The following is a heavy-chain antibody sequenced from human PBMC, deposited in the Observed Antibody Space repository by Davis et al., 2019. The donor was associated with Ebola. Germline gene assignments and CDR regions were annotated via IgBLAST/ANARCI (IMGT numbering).Heavy chain of an antibody. CDR1: GGSISSYY. J-gene: IGHJ3*02. CDR3: ARLTIFGVVIKGDAFDI. D-gene: IGHD3-3*01. CDR2: IYYSGST. V-gene: IGHV4-39*07. Sequence: SETLSLTCTVSGGSISSYYWGWIRQPPGKGLEWIGSIYYSGSTYYNPSLKSRVTISVDTSKNQFSLKLSSVTAADTAVYYCARLTIFGVVIKGDAFDIWGQGTMVTVSS.